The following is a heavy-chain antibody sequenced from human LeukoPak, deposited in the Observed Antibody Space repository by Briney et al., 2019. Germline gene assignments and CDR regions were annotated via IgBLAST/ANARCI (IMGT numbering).Heavy chain of an antibody. CDR3: ARGPSITMVRGGQWYYYMDV. CDR2: ISGSGGST. J-gene: IGHJ6*03. V-gene: IGHV3-23*01. CDR1: GFTFSSCG. D-gene: IGHD3-10*01. Sequence: GGSLRLSWAASGFTFSSCGMRWVRQAPGKGLEWVSAISGSGGSTNYAQKFNGRVTMTRHTSTSTVYTELSSLRSEDTAVYSCARGPSITMVRGGQWYYYMDVWGKGTTVTISS.